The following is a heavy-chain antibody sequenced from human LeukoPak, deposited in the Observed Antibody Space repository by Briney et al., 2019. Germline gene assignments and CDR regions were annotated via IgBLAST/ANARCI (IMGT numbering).Heavy chain of an antibody. CDR3: AQTRYSSGGVYYHGVDV. CDR2: AYYRSKWFN. Sequence: SQTLSLTCAISGDSVSINNAAWNWIRKSPSRGLEWLGRAYYRSKWFNDYALSVKSRITINPDTSKNQFSLQLNSVTPEDTAVYFCAQTRYSSGGVYYHGVDVWGQGTTVTVSS. J-gene: IGHJ6*02. D-gene: IGHD6-19*01. V-gene: IGHV6-1*01. CDR1: GDSVSINNAA.